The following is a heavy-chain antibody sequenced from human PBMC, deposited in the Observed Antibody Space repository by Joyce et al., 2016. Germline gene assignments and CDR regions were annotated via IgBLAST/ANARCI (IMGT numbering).Heavy chain of an antibody. Sequence: EVLLVQSRAEVKKPGESLRISCTGSGYSFPKYWIGWVRQMPGKGLEWMGSINPADSDSRYSPSFQGQVTFSADKSITTAYLQWSGLKASDTALYFCARRSVEVASWFFDYWGQGTLVTVSS. CDR3: ARRSVEVASWFFDY. CDR1: GYSFPKYW. J-gene: IGHJ4*02. CDR2: INPADSDS. V-gene: IGHV5-51*01. D-gene: IGHD6-19*01.